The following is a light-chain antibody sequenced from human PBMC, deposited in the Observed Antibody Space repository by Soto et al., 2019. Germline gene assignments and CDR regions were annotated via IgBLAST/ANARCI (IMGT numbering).Light chain of an antibody. Sequence: DIRITQSPSSLSASVGDRFTITCRASHGIRNDLGWYQQKSVKAPKRLIYAASSLQFGVPSRFSGSGSGAEFTLTISSLQPEDFATYYCLQHNTYPRTFGQGTKVDIK. J-gene: IGKJ1*01. V-gene: IGKV1-17*01. CDR3: LQHNTYPRT. CDR1: HGIRND. CDR2: AAS.